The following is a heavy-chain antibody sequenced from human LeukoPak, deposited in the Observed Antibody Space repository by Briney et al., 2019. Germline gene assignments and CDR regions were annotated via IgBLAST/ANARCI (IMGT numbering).Heavy chain of an antibody. D-gene: IGHD7-27*01. CDR1: GFTFSSYW. J-gene: IGHJ3*02. CDR3: ARASTGDDAFDI. CDR2: INSDGSST. V-gene: IGHV3-74*01. Sequence: PGGSLRLSCAASGFTFSSYWMHWVRQAPGKGLVWVSRINSDGSSTSYADSVKGRFTISRDNAKNTLYLQMNSLRAEDTAVYYCARASTGDDAFDIWGQGTMVTVSS.